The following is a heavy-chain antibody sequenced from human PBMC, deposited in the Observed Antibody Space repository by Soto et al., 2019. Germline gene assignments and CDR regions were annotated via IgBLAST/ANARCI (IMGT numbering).Heavy chain of an antibody. V-gene: IGHV3-21*01. D-gene: IGHD4-4*01. CDR3: ARDSKNRQDGMDV. J-gene: IGHJ6*02. CDR2: ISVIGDYT. CDR1: GFTFSSYS. Sequence: GGSLRLSCEVSGFTFSSYSINWVRQAPGKGLEWVSSISVIGDYTFYADSVKGRFTISRDNAKNSLFLQMDSLRAEDTAVYFCARDSKNRQDGMDVWGQGTTLTVSS.